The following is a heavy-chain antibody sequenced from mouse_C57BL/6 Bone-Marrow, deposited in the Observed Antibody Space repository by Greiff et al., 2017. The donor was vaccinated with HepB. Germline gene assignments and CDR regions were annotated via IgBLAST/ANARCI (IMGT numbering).Heavy chain of an antibody. J-gene: IGHJ4*01. D-gene: IGHD1-1*01. CDR1: GFSLTSYG. V-gene: IGHV2-6-1*01. CDR2: IWSDGST. CDR3: ARHAGSSPYYYAMDY. Sequence: VNLVESGPGLVAPSQSLSITCTVSGFSLTSYGVHWVRQPPGKGLEWLVVIWSDGSTTYNSALKSRLSISKDNSKSQVFLKMNSLQTDDTAMYYCARHAGSSPYYYAMDYWGQGTSVTVSS.